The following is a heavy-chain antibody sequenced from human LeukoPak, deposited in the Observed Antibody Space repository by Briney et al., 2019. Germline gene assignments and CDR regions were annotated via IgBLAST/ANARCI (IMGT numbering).Heavy chain of an antibody. CDR2: IYTSGST. CDR1: GGSISSGDFY. Sequence: SETLSLTCTVSGGSISSGDFYWSWIRQPAGKGLEWIGRIYTSGSTNYNPSLKSRVTMSVDTSKNQFSLKLSSVTAADTAVYYCARDRAYCSSTSCSYREFDPWGQGTLVTVSS. D-gene: IGHD2-2*01. J-gene: IGHJ5*02. V-gene: IGHV4-61*02. CDR3: ARDRAYCSSTSCSYREFDP.